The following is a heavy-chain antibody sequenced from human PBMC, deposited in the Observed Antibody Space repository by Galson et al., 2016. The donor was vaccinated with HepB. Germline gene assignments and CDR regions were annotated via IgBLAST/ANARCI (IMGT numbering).Heavy chain of an antibody. D-gene: IGHD3-9*01. CDR2: INHSGST. V-gene: IGHV4-34*01. CDR1: GGSLSDNY. CDR3: SRRGYDILTDTYYYYGMDV. Sequence: SETLSLTCAVSGGSLSDNYWSWIRQPPGKELEWIAEINHSGSTNYNPSLKSRVIMSVDKSKNQFSLKLSSVTAADTAVYFCSRRGYDILTDTYYYYGMDVWGQGTTVTVSS. J-gene: IGHJ6*02.